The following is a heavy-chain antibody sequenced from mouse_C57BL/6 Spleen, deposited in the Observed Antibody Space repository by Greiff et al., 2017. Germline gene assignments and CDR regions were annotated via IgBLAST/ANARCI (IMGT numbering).Heavy chain of an antibody. V-gene: IGHV1-76*01. CDR3: ARSTGYAYAMDY. J-gene: IGHJ4*01. CDR2: IYPGSGNT. Sequence: VQRVESGAELVRPGASVKLSCKASGYTFTDYYINWVKQRPGQGLEWIARIYPGSGNTYYNEKFKGKATLTAEKSSSTAYMQLSSLTSEDSAVYFCARSTGYAYAMDYWGQGTSVTVSS. D-gene: IGHD2-2*01. CDR1: GYTFTDYY.